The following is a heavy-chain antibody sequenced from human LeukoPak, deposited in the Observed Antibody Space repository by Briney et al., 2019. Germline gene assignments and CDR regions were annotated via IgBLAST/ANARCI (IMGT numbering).Heavy chain of an antibody. Sequence: GGSLRLSCAASGFSFSSYAMHWVRQAPGKGLEWVALISYDGSNKYYADSVKGRFTISRDNSKNTLYLQMNSLRAEDTAVYYCARGSTVVWKPPFDPWGQGTLVAVSS. CDR3: ARGSTVVWKPPFDP. CDR1: GFSFSSYA. CDR2: ISYDGSNK. D-gene: IGHD4-23*01. V-gene: IGHV3-30*03. J-gene: IGHJ5*02.